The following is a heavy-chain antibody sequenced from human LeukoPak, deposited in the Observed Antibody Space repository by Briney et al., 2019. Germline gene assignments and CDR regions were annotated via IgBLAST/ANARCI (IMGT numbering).Heavy chain of an antibody. CDR2: IYYGGST. Sequence: SETLSLTCTVSGDSISRSSYYWGWIRQPPGKGLEWIGSIYYGGSTYYNPSLKSRVTISVDTSKNQFSLKVSSVTAADTAVYYCARRDYTNWFDPWGQGTLVTVSS. D-gene: IGHD4-11*01. J-gene: IGHJ5*02. CDR1: GDSISRSSYY. CDR3: ARRDYTNWFDP. V-gene: IGHV4-39*07.